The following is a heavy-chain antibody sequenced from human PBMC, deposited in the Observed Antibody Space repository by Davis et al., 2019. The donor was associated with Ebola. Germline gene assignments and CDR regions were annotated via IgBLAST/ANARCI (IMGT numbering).Heavy chain of an antibody. Sequence: PGGSLRLSCAASGFTFSSYGMHWVRQAPGKGLEWVAFIRYDGSNKYYADSVKGRFTISRDNSKNTLYLQMNSLRAEDTAVYYCAKTGYSSSWYSHYYYGMDVWGQGTTVTVSS. CDR1: GFTFSSYG. D-gene: IGHD6-13*01. CDR2: IRYDGSNK. V-gene: IGHV3-30*02. CDR3: AKTGYSSSWYSHYYYGMDV. J-gene: IGHJ6*02.